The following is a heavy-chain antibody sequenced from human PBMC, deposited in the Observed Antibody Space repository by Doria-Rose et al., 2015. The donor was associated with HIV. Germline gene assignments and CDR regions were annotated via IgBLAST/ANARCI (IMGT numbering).Heavy chain of an antibody. Sequence: QESGPVLVKPTETLTLTCTVSGVSLSSPGMGVSWIRQPPGKALEWLAYIFSADERYYTTSLKSRLTISRGTSKSQVVLTMTDMDPVDTATYYCARIKSSRWYHKYYVDFWGQGTLVIVSA. J-gene: IGHJ4*02. CDR3: ARIKSSRWYHKYYVDF. V-gene: IGHV2-26*01. CDR2: IFSADER. CDR1: GVSLSSPGMG. D-gene: IGHD6-13*01.